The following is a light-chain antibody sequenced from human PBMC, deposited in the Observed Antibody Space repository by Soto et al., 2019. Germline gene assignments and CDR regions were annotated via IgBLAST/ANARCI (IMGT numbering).Light chain of an antibody. V-gene: IGLV2-14*03. CDR2: DVR. Sequence: QSVLTQPASVSGSPGQSITISCTGTSSDVGGYNYVSWYQQHPGKAPKLMIYDVRNRPSGVSNRFSGSKSGNTASLTISGLQAEDEADYYCSSYTSSSLHVFGTGTKVTVL. J-gene: IGLJ1*01. CDR3: SSYTSSSLHV. CDR1: SSDVGGYNY.